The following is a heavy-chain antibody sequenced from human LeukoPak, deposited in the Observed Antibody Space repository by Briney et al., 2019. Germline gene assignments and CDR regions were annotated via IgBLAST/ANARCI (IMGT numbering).Heavy chain of an antibody. Sequence: GGSLRLSCAASGFTFSSYAMHWVRQAPGKGLEWVAVISYDGSNKYYADSVKGRFTISRDNSKNTLYLQMNSLRPEDTAVYYCARVTRQYPTTFYFDSWGQGTLVTVSS. CDR1: GFTFSSYA. CDR2: ISYDGSNK. CDR3: ARVTRQYPTTFYFDS. V-gene: IGHV3-30-3*01. D-gene: IGHD1-26*01. J-gene: IGHJ4*02.